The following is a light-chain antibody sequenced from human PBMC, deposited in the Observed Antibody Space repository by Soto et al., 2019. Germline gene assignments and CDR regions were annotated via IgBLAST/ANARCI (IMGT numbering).Light chain of an antibody. CDR3: QQRSNWPPT. V-gene: IGKV3-11*01. CDR1: QSVSSY. Sequence: EIVLTQSPATLSLSPGERATLSCRASQSVSSYLAWYQQKPGQAPRLLIXXXXXXXXXXXXXXXXXGSGTDFTLTISSLEPEDFAVYYCQQRSNWPPTFGQGTKVDIK. J-gene: IGKJ1*01. CDR2: XXX.